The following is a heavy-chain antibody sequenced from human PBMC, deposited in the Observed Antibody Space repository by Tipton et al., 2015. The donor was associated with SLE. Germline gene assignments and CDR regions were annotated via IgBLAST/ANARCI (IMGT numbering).Heavy chain of an antibody. Sequence: QSGPEVKKPGASVKVSCKAFGYTFITYDIGWVRQAPGQGLEWMGRISTYNGKTKYAQKFQGRVTMTTDTSTSTAYMELRSLRSDDTAVYYCARNSSGWGDYFDYWGQGTLVTVSS. D-gene: IGHD3-22*01. CDR3: ARNSSGWGDYFDY. CDR1: GYTFITYD. CDR2: ISTYNGKT. V-gene: IGHV1-18*01. J-gene: IGHJ4*02.